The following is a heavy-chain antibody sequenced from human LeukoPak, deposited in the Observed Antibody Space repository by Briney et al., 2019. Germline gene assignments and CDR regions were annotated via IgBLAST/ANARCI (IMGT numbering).Heavy chain of an antibody. CDR1: GGSISPYY. J-gene: IGHJ6*03. CDR2: IYYSGST. V-gene: IGHV4-59*01. Sequence: SETLSLTCTVSGGSISPYYWSWIRQPPGKGLEWIGYIYYSGSTNYNPSLKSRVTISVDTSKNQFSLKLSSVTAADTAVYYCARAFYPGYYYYMDVWGKGTTVTISS. CDR3: ARAFYPGYYYYMDV. D-gene: IGHD3-3*02.